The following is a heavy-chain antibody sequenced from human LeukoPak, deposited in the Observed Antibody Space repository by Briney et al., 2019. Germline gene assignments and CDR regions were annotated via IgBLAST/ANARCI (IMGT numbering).Heavy chain of an antibody. V-gene: IGHV3-23*01. CDR2: TSGSGGST. Sequence: GWSLRLSCAASGFTFSSYAMSWVRQAPGKGLEWVSGTSGSGGSTYYADSVKGRFTISRDNSKNTLYLQMNSLRAEDTAVYYCAKDQVSYFYDSSGYRWGQGTLVTVSS. J-gene: IGHJ4*02. CDR3: AKDQVSYFYDSSGYR. D-gene: IGHD3-22*01. CDR1: GFTFSSYA.